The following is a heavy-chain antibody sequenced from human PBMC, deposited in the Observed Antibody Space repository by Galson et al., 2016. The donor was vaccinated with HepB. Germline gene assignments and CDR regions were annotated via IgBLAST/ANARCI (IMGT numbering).Heavy chain of an antibody. CDR3: AHRGYCRGGTCYGFGFDY. V-gene: IGHV2-5*01. J-gene: IGHJ4*02. Sequence: PALVKPPQTLTLTCTFSGFSLRASGESVGWIRQSPGKALEWLALINWNDDKRYSPSLKSRLTISKDTSKKQVVLAMTNMDPVDTATYYCAHRGYCRGGTCYGFGFDYWGQGTLVTVSS. CDR2: INWNDDK. CDR1: GFSLRASGES. D-gene: IGHD2-15*01.